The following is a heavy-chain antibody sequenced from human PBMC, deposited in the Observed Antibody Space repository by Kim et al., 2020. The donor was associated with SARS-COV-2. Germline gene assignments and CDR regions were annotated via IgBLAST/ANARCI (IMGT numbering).Heavy chain of an antibody. D-gene: IGHD5-12*01. V-gene: IGHV3-30-3*01. CDR2: ISYDGSNK. CDR1: GFTFSSYA. Sequence: GGSLRLSCAASGFTFSSYAMHWVRQAPGKGLEWVAVISYDGSNKYYADSVKGRFTISRDNSKNTLYLQMNSLRAEDTAVYYCARMYGGYAAYGMDVWGQGTTVTVSS. CDR3: ARMYGGYAAYGMDV. J-gene: IGHJ6*02.